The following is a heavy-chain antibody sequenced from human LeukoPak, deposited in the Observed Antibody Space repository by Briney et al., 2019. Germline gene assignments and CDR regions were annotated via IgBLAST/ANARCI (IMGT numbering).Heavy chain of an antibody. CDR3: AGQIAVAKNWFDP. Sequence: SETLSLTCTVSGGSISSYYWSWIRQPAGKGLEWIGRIYISGSTNYNPSLKSRVTMSVDTSKNQFSLKLSSVTAADTAVYYCAGQIAVAKNWFDPWGQGTLVTVSS. CDR2: IYISGST. CDR1: GGSISSYY. V-gene: IGHV4-4*07. D-gene: IGHD6-19*01. J-gene: IGHJ5*02.